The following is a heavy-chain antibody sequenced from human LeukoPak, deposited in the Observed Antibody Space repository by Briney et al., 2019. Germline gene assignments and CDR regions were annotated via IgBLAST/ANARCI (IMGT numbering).Heavy chain of an antibody. V-gene: IGHV3-11*04. Sequence: PGRSLRLSCAASGFTFSDYYMSWIRQAPGKGLEWVSYISSSGSTIYYADSVKGRFTISRDNAKNSLYLQMNSLRAEDTAVYYCARPDRLSSINAFDIWGQGTMVTVSS. CDR1: GFTFSDYY. CDR3: ARPDRLSSINAFDI. CDR2: ISSSGSTI. D-gene: IGHD6-19*01. J-gene: IGHJ3*02.